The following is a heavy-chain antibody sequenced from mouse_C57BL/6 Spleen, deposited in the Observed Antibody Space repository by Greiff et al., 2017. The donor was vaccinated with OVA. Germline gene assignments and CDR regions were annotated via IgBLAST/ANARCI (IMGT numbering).Heavy chain of an antibody. D-gene: IGHD1-1*01. CDR1: GFNIKDYY. V-gene: IGHV14-2*01. Sequence: EVQLVESGAELVKPGASVKLSCTASGFNIKDYYMHWVKQRTEQGLEWIGRIDPEDGETKYAPKFQGKATITADTSSNAAYLQLSSLTSEDTAVYYCARGVTTVVEGDYFDYWGQGTTLTVSS. J-gene: IGHJ2*01. CDR3: ARGVTTVVEGDYFDY. CDR2: IDPEDGET.